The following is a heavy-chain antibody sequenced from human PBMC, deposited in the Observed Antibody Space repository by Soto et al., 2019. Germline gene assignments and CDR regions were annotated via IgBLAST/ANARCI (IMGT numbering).Heavy chain of an antibody. CDR1: GDSLSSNSAA. CDR2: TYYRSKWYN. D-gene: IGHD1-20*01. Sequence: PSRTLSLSCAISGDSLSSNSAAWNWIRQSPSSGLEWLGRTYYRSKWYNDYAVSVKSRITINPDTSKTQCSLQLNSVTPEDTAVYYCAYIWNLYIWFDPWGQGTLVTVSS. CDR3: AYIWNLYIWFDP. V-gene: IGHV6-1*01. J-gene: IGHJ5*02.